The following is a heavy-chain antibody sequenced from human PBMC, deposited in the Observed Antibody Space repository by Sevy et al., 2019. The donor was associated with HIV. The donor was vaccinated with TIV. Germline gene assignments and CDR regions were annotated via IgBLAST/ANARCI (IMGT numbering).Heavy chain of an antibody. V-gene: IGHV4-4*07. CDR1: GGSISSYY. D-gene: IGHD3-10*01. CDR2: IYTSGST. Sequence: SETLSLTCTVSGGSISSYYWSWIRQPAGKGLEWIGRIYTSGSTNYNPSLKSRVTMSVDTSKNQFSLKLSSVTAADTAVYYGARDVYYYGSGSYSYNWFDPWGQGTLVTVSS. J-gene: IGHJ5*02. CDR3: ARDVYYYGSGSYSYNWFDP.